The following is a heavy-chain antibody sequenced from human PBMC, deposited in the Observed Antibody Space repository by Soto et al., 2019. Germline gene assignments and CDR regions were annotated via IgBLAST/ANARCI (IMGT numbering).Heavy chain of an antibody. J-gene: IGHJ6*02. V-gene: IGHV3-23*01. Sequence: GGSLRLSCAASGFTFSTYALHWVRQAPGKGLEWVSTISGSGGSTFYADSVKGRFTISRDNSKNTLFLQMNSLRAEDTAVYYSTTVVTPYYYYYGMDVWGQGTTVTVSS. CDR2: ISGSGGST. CDR1: GFTFSTYA. D-gene: IGHD4-17*01. CDR3: TTVVTPYYYYYGMDV.